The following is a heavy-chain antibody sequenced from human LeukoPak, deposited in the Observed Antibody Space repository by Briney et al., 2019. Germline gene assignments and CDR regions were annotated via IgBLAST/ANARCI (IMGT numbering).Heavy chain of an antibody. D-gene: IGHD3-22*01. CDR1: GFTFSSYA. CDR2: ISYDGSNK. V-gene: IGHV3-30*04. J-gene: IGHJ4*02. Sequence: GGSLRLSCAASGFTFSSYAMHWVRQAPGKGLEWVAVISYDGSNKYYADSVKGRLTISRDNSKNTLYLQMNSLRAEDTAVYYCARDRNYYDSSGYLDYWGQGTLVTVSS. CDR3: ARDRNYYDSSGYLDY.